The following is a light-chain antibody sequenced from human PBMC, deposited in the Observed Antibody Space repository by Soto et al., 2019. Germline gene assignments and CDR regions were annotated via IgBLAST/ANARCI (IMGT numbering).Light chain of an antibody. J-gene: IGKJ3*01. CDR3: QQSYSTPT. V-gene: IGKV1-5*03. CDR2: KAS. CDR1: QSISSW. Sequence: DIQMTQSPSSLSASVGGRVTITCRASQSISSWLAWYQQKPGKAPKLLIYKASSLESGVPSRFSGSGSGTEFTLTISSLQPDDFATYYCQQSYSTPTFGPGTKVDIK.